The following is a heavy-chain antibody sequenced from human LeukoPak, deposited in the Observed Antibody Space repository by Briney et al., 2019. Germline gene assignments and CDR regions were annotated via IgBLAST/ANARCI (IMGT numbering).Heavy chain of an antibody. CDR3: ARIVGLPYNWFDP. D-gene: IGHD3-22*01. CDR2: IYYSGST. J-gene: IGHJ5*02. CDR1: GGSISSGGYY. Sequence: SETLSLTCTVSGGSISSGGYYWGWIRQHPGKGLEWIGYIYYSGSTYYNPSLKSRVTISVDTSKNQFSLKLSSVTAADTAVYYCARIVGLPYNWFDPWGQGTLVTVSS. V-gene: IGHV4-31*03.